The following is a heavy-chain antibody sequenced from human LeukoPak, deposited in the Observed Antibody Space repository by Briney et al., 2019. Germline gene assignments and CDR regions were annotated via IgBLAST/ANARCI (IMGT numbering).Heavy chain of an antibody. CDR3: ARHNAPRRVGFDF. CDR1: GDSVRNDFYY. V-gene: IGHV4-39*01. Sequence: NPSGTLSLTCSVSGDSVRNDFYYWGWIRQPPGKGLEWVACLSHAGNTWYNPSLESRLSISVDTSKNQFSLKFSSVTAADTALYWCARHNAPRRVGFDFWGQGILVTVSS. D-gene: IGHD2-2*01. CDR2: LSHAGNT. J-gene: IGHJ4*02.